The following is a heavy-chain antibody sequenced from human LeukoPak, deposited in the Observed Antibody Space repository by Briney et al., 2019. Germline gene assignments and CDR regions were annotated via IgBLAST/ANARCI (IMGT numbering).Heavy chain of an antibody. V-gene: IGHV3-33*01. D-gene: IGHD5-18*01. J-gene: IGHJ4*02. CDR2: IWYDGSNK. Sequence: GGSLRLSCAASGFTFSSYGMHWVRQAPGKGLEWVAVIWYDGSNKYYADSVKGRFTISRDNSKNTLYLQMNSLRAEDTAVYYCARTLRGYSYGPFDYWGKGTLVTVSS. CDR1: GFTFSSYG. CDR3: ARTLRGYSYGPFDY.